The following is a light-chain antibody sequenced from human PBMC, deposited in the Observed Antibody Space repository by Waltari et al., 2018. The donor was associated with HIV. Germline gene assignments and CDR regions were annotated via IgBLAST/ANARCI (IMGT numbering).Light chain of an antibody. CDR2: DKN. CDR3: KSRDSSGKQVL. V-gene: IGLV3-19*01. CDR1: RLRTFY. J-gene: IGLJ2*01. Sequence: SSELTQDPTLSVALGQKVMITCQGDRLRTFYASWYQQKPGQAPLLVIYDKNNRPSGIPDRFSGSSSGNTASLTITGAQAEDEADYYCKSRDSSGKQVLFGGGTKLTVL.